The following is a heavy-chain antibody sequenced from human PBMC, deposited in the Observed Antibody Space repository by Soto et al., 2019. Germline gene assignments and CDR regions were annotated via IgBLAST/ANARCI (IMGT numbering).Heavy chain of an antibody. D-gene: IGHD4-4*01. CDR3: ARGIYSKLFDP. CDR2: IYHSGST. Sequence: ETLSLTCAVSGYSISSGYYWGWIRQPPGKGLEWIGSIYHSGSTYYNPSLKSRVTISVDTSKNQFSLKLSSMTAADTAVYYCARGIYSKLFDPWGQGTLVTVSS. V-gene: IGHV4-38-2*01. J-gene: IGHJ5*02. CDR1: GYSISSGYY.